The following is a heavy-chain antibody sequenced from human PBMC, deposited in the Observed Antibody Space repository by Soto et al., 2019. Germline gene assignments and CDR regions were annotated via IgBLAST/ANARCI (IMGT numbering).Heavy chain of an antibody. CDR3: ASGHDAYKLRC. Sequence: QVQLQESGPGLVKPSQTLSLTCTVSGGSISSGGTGSYWTWIRQLPGKGLEWIGYIYYTGNTYYIPFPRSLTTIARDTSEYQFSLKVTSATAADTAVYFCASGHDAYKLRCWGQGTLVTVSS. CDR2: IYYTGNT. CDR1: GGSISSGGTGSY. D-gene: IGHD1-1*01. J-gene: IGHJ4*02. V-gene: IGHV4-31*01.